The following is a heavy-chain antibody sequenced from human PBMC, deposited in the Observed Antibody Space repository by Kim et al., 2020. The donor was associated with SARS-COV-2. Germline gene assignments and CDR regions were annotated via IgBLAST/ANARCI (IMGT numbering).Heavy chain of an antibody. CDR3: ARQGGLWVSSDY. Sequence: TLYTPSCQGQVTSSADKSINTAYLQWSSLKASDTAMYYCARQGGLWVSSDYWGQGTLVTVSS. V-gene: IGHV5-51*01. D-gene: IGHD5-18*01. J-gene: IGHJ4*02. CDR2: T.